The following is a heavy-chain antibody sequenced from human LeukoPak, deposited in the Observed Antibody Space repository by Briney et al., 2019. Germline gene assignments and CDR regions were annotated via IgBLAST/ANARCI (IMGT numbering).Heavy chain of an antibody. V-gene: IGHV5-51*01. CDR2: IYPGDSDT. CDR3: ARLGILTGSVEYYFDY. J-gene: IGHJ4*02. CDR1: GYSFTSYW. Sequence: GESLKISCKGSGYSFTSYWIGWVRQMPGKGLEWMGIIYPGDSDTRYSPSFQGQVTISADKSISTAYLQWSSLKASDTAMYYCARLGILTGSVEYYFDYWGQGTLVTVSS. D-gene: IGHD3-9*01.